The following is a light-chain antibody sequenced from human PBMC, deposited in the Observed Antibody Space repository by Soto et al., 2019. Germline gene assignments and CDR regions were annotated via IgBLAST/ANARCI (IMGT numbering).Light chain of an antibody. CDR3: CSFTTSSTYV. V-gene: IGLV2-14*01. Sequence: QSALTQPASVSGSPGQSITISCTGTSSDVGSYNRVSWYQQHPGEAPKLVIYEVSNRPSGVSNRFSGSKSGNTASLTISGLQAEDEADYYCCSFTTSSTYVFGSGTKVTV. CDR1: SSDVGSYNR. J-gene: IGLJ1*01. CDR2: EVS.